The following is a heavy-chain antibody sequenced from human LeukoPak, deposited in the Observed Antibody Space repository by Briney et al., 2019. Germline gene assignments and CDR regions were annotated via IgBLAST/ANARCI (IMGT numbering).Heavy chain of an antibody. J-gene: IGHJ4*02. CDR3: ARRSSVAGTPKSFDY. D-gene: IGHD6-19*01. CDR2: IYYSGST. V-gene: IGHV4-39*07. Sequence: SETLSLTCTVSGGSISSSSYYWGWIRQPPGKGLEWIGSIYYSGSTYYNPSLKSRVTISVDTSKNQFSLKLSSVTAADTAVYYCARRSSVAGTPKSFDYWGQGTLVTVSS. CDR1: GGSISSSSYY.